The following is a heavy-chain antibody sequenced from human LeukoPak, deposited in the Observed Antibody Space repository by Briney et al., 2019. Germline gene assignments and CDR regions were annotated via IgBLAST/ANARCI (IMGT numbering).Heavy chain of an antibody. V-gene: IGHV4-31*03. D-gene: IGHD3-22*01. CDR2: IYYSGST. CDR3: ARSRYYYDSSGTFDY. Sequence: SETLSLTCTVSGGPISSGGYYWSWIRQHPGKGLEWIGYIYYSGSTYYNPSLKSRVTISVDTSKNQFSLKLSSVTAADTAVYYCARSRYYYDSSGTFDYWGQGTLVTVSS. CDR1: GGPISSGGYY. J-gene: IGHJ4*02.